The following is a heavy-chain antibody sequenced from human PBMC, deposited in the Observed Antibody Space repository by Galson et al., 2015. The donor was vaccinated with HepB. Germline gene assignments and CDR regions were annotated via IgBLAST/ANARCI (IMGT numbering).Heavy chain of an antibody. J-gene: IGHJ2*01. D-gene: IGHD6-19*01. V-gene: IGHV3-30*04. CDR2: ISYDGTNK. CDR3: ARVRSGWARDSYFDL. Sequence: SLRLSCAASGFTFSNYPMHWVRQAPGKGLEWVALISYDGTNKYYADSVMGRFTMSRDNSKNTLYQQMNSLRSEDTAVYYCARVRSGWARDSYFDLWGRGTLVTVSS. CDR1: GFTFSNYP.